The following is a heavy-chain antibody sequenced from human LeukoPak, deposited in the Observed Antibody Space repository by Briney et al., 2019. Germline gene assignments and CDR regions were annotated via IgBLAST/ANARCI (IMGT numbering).Heavy chain of an antibody. CDR2: IKTKLYGGTT. CDR1: GFAFGDFA. J-gene: IGHJ4*02. V-gene: IGHV3-49*04. CDR3: TRDHRDDWNPGYYFDY. D-gene: IGHD1-1*01. Sequence: PGGSLRLSCTASGFAFGDFAMSWVRQAPGKGLEWVGFIKTKLYGGTTEYAASVKGRFTISRDDSKAIAYLQMNSLKTEDTAVYYCTRDHRDDWNPGYYFDYWGQGTLVTVSS.